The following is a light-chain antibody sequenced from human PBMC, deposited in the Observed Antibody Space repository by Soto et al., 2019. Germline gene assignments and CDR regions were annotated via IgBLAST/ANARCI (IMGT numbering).Light chain of an antibody. CDR3: QDYKTVPGYN. V-gene: IGKV1-5*03. CDR1: QSFGRW. Sequence: DIQMTQSPSTLSASVGDRVTITCRSSQSFGRWLAWYQQKPGKAPELLIYKTSTLERGVPSRFSGSGSGTEFTLTISSLQPDDVATYYCQDYKTVPGYNFGQGTRLEIK. CDR2: KTS. J-gene: IGKJ2*01.